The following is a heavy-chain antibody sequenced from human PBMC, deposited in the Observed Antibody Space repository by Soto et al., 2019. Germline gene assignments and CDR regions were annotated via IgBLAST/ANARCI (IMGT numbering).Heavy chain of an antibody. D-gene: IGHD5-12*01. CDR2: ISFYNGNT. CDR1: GYTFTNFG. CDR3: ARGNGYDYGSSDY. V-gene: IGHV1-18*01. J-gene: IGHJ4*02. Sequence: QVQLVQSEAEVKKPGASVKVSCKASGYTFTNFGISWVRQAPGQGLEWMGWISFYNGNTNYAQKLQDRLTMTTDTFTSTAYMELRSLRPDDTAMYYCARGNGYDYGSSDYWGQGTLVTVSS.